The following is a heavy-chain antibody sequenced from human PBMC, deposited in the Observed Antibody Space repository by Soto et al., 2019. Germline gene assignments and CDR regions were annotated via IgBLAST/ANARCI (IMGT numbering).Heavy chain of an antibody. CDR1: GGSLTSYY. CDR2: IYYSGRT. D-gene: IGHD3-22*01. CDR3: VRGSGYYYYFDY. J-gene: IGHJ4*02. Sequence: PSETLSLTCTVSGGSLTSYYWAWIRQPPGKGLEWIGYIYYSGRTYFNPSLKSRVTISVDTSKNQFSLKLSSVTAADTAVYYCVRGSGYYYYFDYWGQGTLVTVPS. V-gene: IGHV4-59*06.